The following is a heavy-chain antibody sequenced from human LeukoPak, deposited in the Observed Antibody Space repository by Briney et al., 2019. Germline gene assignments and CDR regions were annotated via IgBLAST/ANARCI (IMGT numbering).Heavy chain of an antibody. J-gene: IGHJ4*02. CDR2: ISWNSGSI. V-gene: IGHV3-9*01. D-gene: IGHD3-10*01. Sequence: GGSLRLSCETAGFTFSSYVMHWVRRTPGKGLVWVSRISWNSGSIGYADSVKGRFTISRDNAKNSLYLQMNSLRAEDTALYYCAKDSDGSGSPSPFDYWGQGTLVTVSS. CDR1: GFTFSSYV. CDR3: AKDSDGSGSPSPFDY.